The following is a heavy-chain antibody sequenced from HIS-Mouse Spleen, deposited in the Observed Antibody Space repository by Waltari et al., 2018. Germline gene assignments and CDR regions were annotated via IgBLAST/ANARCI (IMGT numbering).Heavy chain of an antibody. J-gene: IGHJ4*02. CDR3: ARGPYIVGATTGIDY. CDR2: ISSSSSTI. Sequence: EVQLVESGGGLVQPGVSLRLSCAASGFPFSSYSLHWVRQAPGKGLEWVSYISSSSSTIYYADSVKGRFTISRDNAKNSLYLQMNSLRAEDTAVYYCARGPYIVGATTGIDYWGQGTLVTVSS. V-gene: IGHV3-48*01. CDR1: GFPFSSYS. D-gene: IGHD1-26*01.